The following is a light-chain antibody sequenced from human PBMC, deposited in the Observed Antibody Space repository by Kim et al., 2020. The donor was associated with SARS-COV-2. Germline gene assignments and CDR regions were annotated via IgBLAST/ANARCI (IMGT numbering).Light chain of an antibody. CDR2: KNN. J-gene: IGLJ2*01. V-gene: IGLV10-54*01. Sequence: QTATLTCTGNSNNVGTQRPAWLSQHQRHPPKLLSYKNNNRPSGISERLSASRSGNTASLTITGLQPEDEADYYCSAWDSSLSAQVFGGGTQLTVL. CDR1: SNNVGTQR. CDR3: SAWDSSLSAQV.